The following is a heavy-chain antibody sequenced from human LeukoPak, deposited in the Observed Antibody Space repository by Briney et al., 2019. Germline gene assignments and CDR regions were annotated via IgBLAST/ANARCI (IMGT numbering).Heavy chain of an antibody. D-gene: IGHD2-2*01. J-gene: IGHJ5*02. V-gene: IGHV3-23*01. CDR2: ISGSGGST. CDR1: GFTFSSYA. Sequence: PGGSLRLSCAASGFTFSSYAMSWVRQAPGKGLEWVSAISGSGGSTYYADSVKGRFTISRDNSKNTLYLQMNSLRAEDTAVYYCAKSRYCSSTSCYRGWFYPWGQGTLVTVSS. CDR3: AKSRYCSSTSCYRGWFYP.